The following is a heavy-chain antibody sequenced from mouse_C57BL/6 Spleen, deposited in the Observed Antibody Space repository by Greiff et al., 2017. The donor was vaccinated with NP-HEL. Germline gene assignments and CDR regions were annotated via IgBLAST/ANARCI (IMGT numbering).Heavy chain of an antibody. CDR1: GYAFTNYL. Sequence: QVQLKQSGAELVRPGTSVKVSCKASGYAFTNYLIEWVKQRPGQGLEWIGVINPGSGGTNYNEKFKGKATLTADKSSSTAYMQLSSLTSEDSAVYFCARYYGSTHAMDYWGQGTSVTVSS. D-gene: IGHD1-1*01. V-gene: IGHV1-54*01. CDR2: INPGSGGT. J-gene: IGHJ4*01. CDR3: ARYYGSTHAMDY.